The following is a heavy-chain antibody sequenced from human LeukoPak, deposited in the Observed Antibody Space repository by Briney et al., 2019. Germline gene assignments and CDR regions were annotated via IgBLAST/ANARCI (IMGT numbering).Heavy chain of an antibody. CDR2: ISSSSSYI. D-gene: IGHD1-26*01. J-gene: IGHJ4*02. CDR3: AKRRDRGSYYFDY. V-gene: IGHV3-21*01. Sequence: GGSLRLSCAASGFTFSSYSMNWVRQAPGKGLEWVSSISSSSSYIYYADSVKGRFTISRDNAKNSLYLQMNSLRAEDTAVYYCAKRRDRGSYYFDYWGQGTLVTVSS. CDR1: GFTFSSYS.